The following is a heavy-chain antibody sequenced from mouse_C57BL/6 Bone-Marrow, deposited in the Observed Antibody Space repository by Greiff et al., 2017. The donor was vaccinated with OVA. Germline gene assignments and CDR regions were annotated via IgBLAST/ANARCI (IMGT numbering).Heavy chain of an antibody. CDR3: ARAGDGNYAWFAY. Sequence: VQLQQPGAELVRPGSSVKLSCKASGYTFTSYWMDWVKQRPGQGLEWIGNIYPSDSETHYNQKFKDKATLTVDKSSSTAYMQLSSLTSEDSAVYYCARAGDGNYAWFAYWGQGTLVTVSA. V-gene: IGHV1-61*01. D-gene: IGHD2-1*01. CDR1: GYTFTSYW. CDR2: IYPSDSET. J-gene: IGHJ3*01.